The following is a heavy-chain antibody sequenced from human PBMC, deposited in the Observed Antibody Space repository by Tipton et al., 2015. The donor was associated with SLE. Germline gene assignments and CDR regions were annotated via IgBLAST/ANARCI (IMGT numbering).Heavy chain of an antibody. CDR2: LKQGGTET. Sequence: GSLRLSCAASAFTINNFWMGWVRQAPGRGLEWVANLKQGGTETYYVGSVKGRFTISRDNAKTSLFLQMNSLRADDTAVYYCARRVEGAFDVWGLGTMVTVSS. V-gene: IGHV3-7*01. D-gene: IGHD1-1*01. J-gene: IGHJ3*01. CDR3: ARRVEGAFDV. CDR1: AFTINNFW.